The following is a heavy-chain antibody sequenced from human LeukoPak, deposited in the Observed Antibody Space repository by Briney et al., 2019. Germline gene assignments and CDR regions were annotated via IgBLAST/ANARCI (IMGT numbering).Heavy chain of an antibody. J-gene: IGHJ4*02. D-gene: IGHD3-10*01. Sequence: AGPLRLSCAASGFTFSAYGMHWIRQAPGKELERVVVIWYDGSNKYYADSVKGRFTISRDNSKNTLSLQMNSLRAEDTAVYYCARDSGRADILDYWGQGTLVTVSS. V-gene: IGHV3-33*08. CDR1: GFTFSAYG. CDR3: ARDSGRADILDY. CDR2: IWYDGSNK.